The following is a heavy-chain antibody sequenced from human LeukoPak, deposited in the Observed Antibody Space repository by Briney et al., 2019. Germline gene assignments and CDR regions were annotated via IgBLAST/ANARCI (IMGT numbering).Heavy chain of an antibody. V-gene: IGHV5-51*01. J-gene: IGHJ6*03. Sequence: GESLKISCKGSGYSFTSYWIGWVRQMPGKGLEWMGIIYPGDSDTRYSPSFQGQVTISADKSISTAYLQWSSLKASDTAMYYCARAGCSSSNCYTKSFYYYYYMDVWGKGTTVTVSS. D-gene: IGHD2-2*02. CDR2: IYPGDSDT. CDR1: GYSFTSYW. CDR3: ARAGCSSSNCYTKSFYYYYYMDV.